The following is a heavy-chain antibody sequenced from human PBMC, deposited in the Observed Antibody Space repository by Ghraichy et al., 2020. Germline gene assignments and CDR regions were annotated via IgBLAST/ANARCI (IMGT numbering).Heavy chain of an antibody. CDR3: AKFLGGGIAVAGAYYYYGMDV. Sequence: GGSLRLSCAASGFTFSSYTMSWVRQAPGKGLEWVSGISGSGGSTYNADSVKGRFTISRDNSKNTLYLQMNSLRAEDTALYYCAKFLGGGIAVAGAYYYYGMDVWGQGTTVTVSS. CDR1: GFTFSSYT. J-gene: IGHJ6*02. CDR2: ISGSGGST. D-gene: IGHD6-19*01. V-gene: IGHV3-23*01.